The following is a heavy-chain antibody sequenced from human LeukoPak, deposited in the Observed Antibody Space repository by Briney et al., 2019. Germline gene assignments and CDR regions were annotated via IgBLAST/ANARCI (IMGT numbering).Heavy chain of an antibody. J-gene: IGHJ4*02. D-gene: IGHD3-22*01. V-gene: IGHV3-33*06. Sequence: PGRSLRLSCAASGFTFSSYGMHWVRQAPGKGLEWVAVIWYDGSNKYYADSVKGRFTISRDNSKNTLYLQMNSLRAEDTAVYYCAKETYYYDSSGYFDYWGQGTLVTVSS. CDR2: IWYDGSNK. CDR3: AKETYYYDSSGYFDY. CDR1: GFTFSSYG.